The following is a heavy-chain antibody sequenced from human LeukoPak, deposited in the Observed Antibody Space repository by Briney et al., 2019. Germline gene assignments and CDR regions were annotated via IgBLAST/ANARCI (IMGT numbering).Heavy chain of an antibody. J-gene: IGHJ4*02. CDR3: ASGSPRPGVTAGGYFDY. CDR2: IYYSGST. V-gene: IGHV4-39*07. Sequence: PSETLSLTCTVSGGSISSSSYYWGWIRQPPGKGLEWIGSIYYSGSTYYNPSLKSRVTISVDTSKNQFSLKLSSVTAADTAVYYCASGSPRPGVTAGGYFDYWGQGTLVTVSS. CDR1: GGSISSSSYY. D-gene: IGHD2-21*02.